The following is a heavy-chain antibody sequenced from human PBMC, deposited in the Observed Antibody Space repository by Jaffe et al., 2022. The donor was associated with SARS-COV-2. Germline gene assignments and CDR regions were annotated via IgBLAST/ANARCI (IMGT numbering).Heavy chain of an antibody. J-gene: IGHJ4*02. D-gene: IGHD2-15*01. V-gene: IGHV1-69*01. CDR2: IIPIFGTA. CDR3: ARENCSGGSCYLAVFDY. Sequence: QVQLVQSGAEVKKPGSSVKVSCKASGGTFSSYAISWVRQAPGQGLEWMGGIIPIFGTANYAQKFQGRVTITADESTSTAYMELSSLRSEDTAVYYCARENCSGGSCYLAVFDYWGQGTLVTVSS. CDR1: GGTFSSYA.